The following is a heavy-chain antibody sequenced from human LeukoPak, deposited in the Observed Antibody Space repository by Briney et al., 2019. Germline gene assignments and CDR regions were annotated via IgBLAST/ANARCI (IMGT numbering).Heavy chain of an antibody. CDR2: ISHSGPS. V-gene: IGHV4-38-2*02. CDR3: VRSYASSGLDH. Sequence: SETLSLTCTVSGYSISSIYYWGWIRQPPGKGLEWIGSISHSGPSAYNPSLKSRVTMSLDTSRSQFSLKLTSVTAADTAVYYCVRSYASSGLDHWGQGTLVTVSS. CDR1: GYSISSIYY. D-gene: IGHD3-16*01. J-gene: IGHJ4*02.